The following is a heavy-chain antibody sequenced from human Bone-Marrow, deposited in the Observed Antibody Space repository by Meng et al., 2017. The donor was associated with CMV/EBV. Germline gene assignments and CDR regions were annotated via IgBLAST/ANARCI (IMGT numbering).Heavy chain of an antibody. J-gene: IGHJ4*02. CDR3: AREALTAIVVVPAATAGYFDY. CDR2: IIPILGIA. V-gene: IGHV1-69*10. D-gene: IGHD2-2*01. Sequence: VKVSCKASGGTFSSYAISWVRQAPGQGLEWMGGIIPILGIANYAQKFQGRVTITADKSTSTAYMELSSLRSEDTAVYYCAREALTAIVVVPAATAGYFDYWGQGTRVTGSS. CDR1: GGTFSSYA.